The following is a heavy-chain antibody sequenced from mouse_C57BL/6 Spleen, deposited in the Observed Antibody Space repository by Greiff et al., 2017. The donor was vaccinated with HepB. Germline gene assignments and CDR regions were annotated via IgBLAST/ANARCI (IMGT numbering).Heavy chain of an antibody. CDR3: ARYGQLRLPYYFDY. J-gene: IGHJ2*01. Sequence: QVQLQQSGAELVKPGASVKISCKASGYAFSSYWMNWVKQRPGKGLEWIGQIYPGDGDTNYNGKFKGKATLTADKSSSTAYMQLSSLTSEDSAVYFCARYGQLRLPYYFDYWGQGTTLTVSS. CDR2: IYPGDGDT. D-gene: IGHD3-2*02. CDR1: GYAFSSYW. V-gene: IGHV1-80*01.